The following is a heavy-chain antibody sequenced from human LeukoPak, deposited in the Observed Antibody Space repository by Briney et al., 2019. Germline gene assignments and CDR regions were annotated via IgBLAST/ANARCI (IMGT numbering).Heavy chain of an antibody. D-gene: IGHD1-26*01. CDR1: GYTFTGNY. CDR2: INPKSGGT. Sequence: GGSVKLSCKASGYTFTGNYIHCVRQAPGQGLEWMGWINPKSGGTNYAQKFQGRVTMTRETSISTAYMELTSLTSDDTAVYYCARDDDGIDYWGQGTLVIDSS. CDR3: ARDDDGIDY. J-gene: IGHJ4*02. V-gene: IGHV1-2*02.